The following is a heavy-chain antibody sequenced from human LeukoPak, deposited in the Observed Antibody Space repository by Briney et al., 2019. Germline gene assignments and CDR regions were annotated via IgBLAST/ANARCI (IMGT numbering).Heavy chain of an antibody. J-gene: IGHJ3*02. Sequence: GGSLRLSCAASGFTFSSYAMSWVRRAPGKGLEWVSAISGSGGSTYYADSVKGRFTISRDNSKNTLYLQMNSLRAEDTAVYYCAKSRGLANDAFDIWGQGTMVTVSS. CDR3: AKSRGLANDAFDI. CDR2: ISGSGGST. V-gene: IGHV3-23*01. CDR1: GFTFSSYA. D-gene: IGHD3-22*01.